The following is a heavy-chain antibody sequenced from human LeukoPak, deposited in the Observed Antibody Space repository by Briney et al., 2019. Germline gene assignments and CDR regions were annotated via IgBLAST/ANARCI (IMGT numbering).Heavy chain of an antibody. CDR2: INPKSGDT. V-gene: IGHV1-2*02. J-gene: IGHJ4*02. Sequence: GASVKVSCKASGYTFTGYHMHWVRQAPGQGLEWMGWINPKSGDTNYTQKFQGRVTMTRDTVISTVYLELHRLTSDDTAVYYCARGWAFDFAGYYFALGYWGQGTLVTVSS. CDR3: ARGWAFDFAGYYFALGY. D-gene: IGHD3-22*01. CDR1: GYTFTGYH.